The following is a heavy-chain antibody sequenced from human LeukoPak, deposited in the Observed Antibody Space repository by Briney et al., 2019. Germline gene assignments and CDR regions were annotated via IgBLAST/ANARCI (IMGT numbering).Heavy chain of an antibody. Sequence: GGSLRLSCAASGFHFSSHSMNWVRQPPGKGLEWVSSISSSSSYIYYADSVKGRFTISRDNAKNSLYLQMNSLRAEDTAVYYCARAVLTDYWGQGTLVTVSS. D-gene: IGHD4/OR15-4a*01. V-gene: IGHV3-21*01. CDR3: ARAVLTDY. J-gene: IGHJ4*02. CDR1: GFHFSSHS. CDR2: ISSSSSYI.